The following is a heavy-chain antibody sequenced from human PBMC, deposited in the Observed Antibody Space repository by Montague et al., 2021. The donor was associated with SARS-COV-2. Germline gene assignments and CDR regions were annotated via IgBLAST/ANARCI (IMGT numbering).Heavy chain of an antibody. CDR3: ARSAFRYFDRPGMDV. CDR2: IDASGTT. D-gene: IGHD3-9*01. V-gene: IGHV4-61*02. CDR1: GGSIRSDGFY. J-gene: IGHJ6*02. Sequence: TLSLTCTVSGGSIRSDGFYWNWIRQPAGKGLEWIGRIDASGTTNYKPSLKSRVIISLDRSKNQFSLKLSSVIAADTAVYYCARSAFRYFDRPGMDVWGQGTTGTVSS.